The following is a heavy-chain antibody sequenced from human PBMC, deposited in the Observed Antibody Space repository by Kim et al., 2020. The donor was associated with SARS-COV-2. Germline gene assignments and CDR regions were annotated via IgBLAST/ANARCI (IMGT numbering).Heavy chain of an antibody. V-gene: IGHV1-8*01. CDR1: GYTFTSYD. Sequence: ASVKVSCKTSGYTFTSYDVHWVRQATGQGPEWMGWINPKSGNTGYAQTLQGRLTLTKNTSISTAYVDLSSLRSEDTAVYYCVRGRSTSGWTDYYWGQGTLVTVSP. J-gene: IGHJ4*02. CDR2: INPKSGNT. D-gene: IGHD6-19*01. CDR3: VRGRSTSGWTDYY.